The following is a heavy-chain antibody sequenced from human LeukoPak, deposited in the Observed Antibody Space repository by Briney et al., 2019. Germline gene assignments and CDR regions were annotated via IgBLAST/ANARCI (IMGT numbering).Heavy chain of an antibody. CDR2: MYLSGTT. D-gene: IGHD3-22*01. Sequence: PSETLSLTCTVSGDSINSLDLWSWVRQPPGKGLEWIGEMYLSGTTHSNPSVKSRVTISIDKSKNQFFLNLSSVTAADTAVYYCARHSYHYAGSGSYYCFDYWGQGTLVTVSS. CDR3: ARHSYHYAGSGSYYCFDY. CDR1: GDSINSLDL. J-gene: IGHJ4*02. V-gene: IGHV4-4*02.